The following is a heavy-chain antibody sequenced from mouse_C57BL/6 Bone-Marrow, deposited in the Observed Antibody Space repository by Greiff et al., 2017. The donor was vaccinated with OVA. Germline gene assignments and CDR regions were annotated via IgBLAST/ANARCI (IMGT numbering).Heavy chain of an antibody. CDR1: GYAFTNYL. J-gene: IGHJ2*01. CDR3: ARRDSGGSSTLDY. CDR2: INPGSGGT. V-gene: IGHV1-54*01. Sequence: QVQLQQSGAELVRPGTSVKVSCKASGYAFTNYLIEWVKQRPGQGLEWIGVINPGSGGTNYNEKFKGKATLTADKSSSTAYMQLSSLTSEDSAVYFCARRDSGGSSTLDYWGQGTTLTVSS. D-gene: IGHD1-1*01.